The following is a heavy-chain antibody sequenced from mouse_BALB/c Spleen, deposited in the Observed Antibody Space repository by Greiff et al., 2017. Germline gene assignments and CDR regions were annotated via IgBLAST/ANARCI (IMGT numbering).Heavy chain of an antibody. J-gene: IGHJ2*01. CDR3: ASPSIYYGYDYFDY. V-gene: IGHV14-1*02. CDR1: GFNIKDYY. Sequence: VQLQQSGAELVRPGALVKLSCKASGFNIKDYYMHWVKQRPEQGLEWIGWIDPENGNTIYDPKFQGKASIPADTSSNTAYLQLSSLTSEDTAVYYCASPSIYYGYDYFDYWGQGTTLTVSS. CDR2: IDPENGNT. D-gene: IGHD2-2*01.